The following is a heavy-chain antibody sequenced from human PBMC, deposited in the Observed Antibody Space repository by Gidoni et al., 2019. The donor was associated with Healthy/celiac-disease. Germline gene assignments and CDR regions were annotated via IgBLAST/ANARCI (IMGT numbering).Heavy chain of an antibody. V-gene: IGHV1-2*04. Sequence: QVQLVQSGAEGKKPGASVKVSCKASGYTFTGYYMHWVRQAPGQGLEWMGWINPNSGGTNYAQKFQGWVTMTRDTSISTAYMELSRLRSDDTAVYYCARAQGLDYGDSFDYWGQGTLVTVSS. CDR1: GYTFTGYY. CDR3: ARAQGLDYGDSFDY. CDR2: INPNSGGT. J-gene: IGHJ4*02. D-gene: IGHD4-17*01.